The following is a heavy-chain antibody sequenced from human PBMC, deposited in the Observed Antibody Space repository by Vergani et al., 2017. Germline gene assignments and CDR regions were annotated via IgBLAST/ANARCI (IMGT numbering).Heavy chain of an antibody. CDR1: GGSISSYY. CDR3: ARDLSSTWSRYFDL. Sequence: QVQLQESGPGLVKPSETLSLTCTVSGGSISSYYWSWIRQPPGKGLEWIGNIDYSGSTNYSPSLKSRVTISVETSKNQFSLTLSSVTAADTAVYYCARDLSSTWSRYFDLWGRGTLITVSS. V-gene: IGHV4-59*01. J-gene: IGHJ2*01. CDR2: IDYSGST. D-gene: IGHD6-13*01.